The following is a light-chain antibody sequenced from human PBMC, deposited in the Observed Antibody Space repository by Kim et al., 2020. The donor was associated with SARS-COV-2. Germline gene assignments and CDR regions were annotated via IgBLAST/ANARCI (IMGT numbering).Light chain of an antibody. CDR3: SSYTSSSTLE. Sequence: GQSIPISCTGTSSDVGGYNYVSWYQQHPGKAPKLMIYDVSNRPSGVSNRFSGSKSGNTASLTISGLQAEDEADYYCSSYTSSSTLEFGGGTKLTVL. V-gene: IGLV2-14*03. CDR1: SSDVGGYNY. CDR2: DVS. J-gene: IGLJ3*02.